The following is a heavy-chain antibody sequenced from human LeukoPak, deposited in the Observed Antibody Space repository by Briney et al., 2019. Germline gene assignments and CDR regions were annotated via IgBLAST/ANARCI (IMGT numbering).Heavy chain of an antibody. D-gene: IGHD6-6*01. CDR2: INHSGST. CDR1: GGSFSGYY. Sequence: SETLSLTCAVYGGSFSGYYWSWLRQPPGKGLEWIGEINHSGSTNYNPSLKSRVAISVDTSKNQFSLKLSSVTAADTAVYYCARDSSSSYDYWGQGTLVTVSS. V-gene: IGHV4-34*01. CDR3: ARDSSSSYDY. J-gene: IGHJ4*02.